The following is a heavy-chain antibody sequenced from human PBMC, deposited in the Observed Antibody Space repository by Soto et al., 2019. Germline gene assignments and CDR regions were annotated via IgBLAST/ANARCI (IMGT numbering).Heavy chain of an antibody. Sequence: ASVKVSCKASGYTFTSYYMHWVRQAPGQGLEWMGVINPSGGSTSYAQKFQGRVTVTWDTSTSTVYMELSSLRSEDTAVYYCARGGYYDSSGSRYWYIDLWGRGTLVTVS. CDR1: GYTFTSYY. J-gene: IGHJ2*01. V-gene: IGHV1-46*01. D-gene: IGHD3-22*01. CDR2: INPSGGST. CDR3: ARGGYYDSSGSRYWYIDL.